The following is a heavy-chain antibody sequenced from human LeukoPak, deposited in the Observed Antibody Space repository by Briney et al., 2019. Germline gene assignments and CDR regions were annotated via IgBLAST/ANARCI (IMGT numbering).Heavy chain of an antibody. V-gene: IGHV4-61*02. CDR2: IYTSGST. Sequence: SETLSLTCTVSGGSISSGSYYRSWIRQPAGKGLEWIGRIYTSGSTNYNPSLKSRVTISVDTSKNQFSLKLSSVTAADTAVYYCASYHDSSGYYYGYFDYWGQGTLVTVSS. J-gene: IGHJ4*02. CDR1: GGSISSGSYY. CDR3: ASYHDSSGYYYGYFDY. D-gene: IGHD3-22*01.